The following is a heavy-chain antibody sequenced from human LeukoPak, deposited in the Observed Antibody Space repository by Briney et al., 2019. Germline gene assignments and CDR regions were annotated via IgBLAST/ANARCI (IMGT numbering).Heavy chain of an antibody. V-gene: IGHV4-4*07. CDR1: GGSISSYY. D-gene: IGHD6-19*01. CDR3: ARGGIAVAGPTIYYYYYYMDV. J-gene: IGHJ6*03. Sequence: SETLSLTCTVSGGSISSYYWSWIRQPAGKGLEWIRRIYTSGSTNYNPSLKSRVTISVDKSKNQFSLKLSSVTAADTAVYYCARGGIAVAGPTIYYYYYYMDVWGKGTTVTVSS. CDR2: IYTSGST.